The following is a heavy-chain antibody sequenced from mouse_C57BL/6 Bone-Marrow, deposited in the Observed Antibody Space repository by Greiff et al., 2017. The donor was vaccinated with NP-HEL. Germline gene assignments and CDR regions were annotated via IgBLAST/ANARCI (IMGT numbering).Heavy chain of an antibody. CDR1: GYTFTEYT. J-gene: IGHJ3*01. CDR3: AGGDYYGSSSAWFAY. V-gene: IGHV1-62-2*01. CDR2: FYPGSGSL. Sequence: VKLQESGAELVKPGASVKLSCKASGYTFTEYTIHWVKQRSGQGLEWIGWFYPGSGSLKYNEKFKDKATLTADKSSSTVYMELSRLTSEDSAVYFCAGGDYYGSSSAWFAYWGQGTLVTVSA. D-gene: IGHD1-1*01.